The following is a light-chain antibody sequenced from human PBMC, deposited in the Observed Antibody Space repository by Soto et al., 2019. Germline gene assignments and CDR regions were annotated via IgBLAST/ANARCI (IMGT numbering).Light chain of an antibody. CDR2: GIS. J-gene: IGKJ1*01. Sequence: DIVLTQSPGTLSLSPGERATLSCRTNQSVNSGFLAWYQKKPGQAPRLLLYGISRRAIGIPDRFSGSGSGPDFTLTINRLEPEDFAVYFCQHYGDSVWTFGQGTKVEI. CDR3: QHYGDSVWT. CDR1: QSVNSGF. V-gene: IGKV3-20*01.